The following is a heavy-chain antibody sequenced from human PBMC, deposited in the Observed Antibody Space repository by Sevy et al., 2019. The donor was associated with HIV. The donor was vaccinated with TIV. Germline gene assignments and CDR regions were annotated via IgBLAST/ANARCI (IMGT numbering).Heavy chain of an antibody. V-gene: IGHV3-53*01. CDR2: IYSGGST. D-gene: IGHD6-19*01. CDR1: GFTVSSNY. Sequence: GGSLRLSCAASGFTVSSNYMSWVRQAPGKGLEWVSVIYSGGSTYYADSVKGRFTISRDNSKNTLYLQMNSLRAEHTAVYYCARILKGSGWNRYYFDYWGQGTLVTVSS. J-gene: IGHJ4*02. CDR3: ARILKGSGWNRYYFDY.